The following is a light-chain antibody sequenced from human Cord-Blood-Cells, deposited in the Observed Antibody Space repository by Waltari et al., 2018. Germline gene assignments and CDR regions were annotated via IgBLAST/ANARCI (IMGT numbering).Light chain of an antibody. CDR1: KLGDKY. J-gene: IGLJ1*01. CDR3: QAWDSSTAV. V-gene: IGLV3-1*01. CDR2: QES. Sequence: SYELTQPPSVSVSPGQTASITCSGDKLGDKYACWYQQKPGQSPVLVIYQESKRPSGIPELLTGSNSGNTATLTISGTQAMDEADYYCQAWDSSTAVFGTGTKVTVL.